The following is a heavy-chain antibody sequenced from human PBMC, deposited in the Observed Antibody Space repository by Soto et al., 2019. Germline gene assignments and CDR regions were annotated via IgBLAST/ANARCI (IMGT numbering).Heavy chain of an antibody. CDR1: GGTFSSYA. D-gene: IGHD2-2*01. CDR3: ASFVLVPAATRYYYYGMHV. CDR2: IIPIFGTA. V-gene: IGHV1-69*13. Sequence: ASVKVSCKASGGTFSSYAISWVRQAPGQGLEWMGGIIPIFGTANYAQKFQGRVTITADESTSTAYMELSSLRSEDTAVYYCASFVLVPAATRYYYYGMHVWGQGTTVTVSS. J-gene: IGHJ6*02.